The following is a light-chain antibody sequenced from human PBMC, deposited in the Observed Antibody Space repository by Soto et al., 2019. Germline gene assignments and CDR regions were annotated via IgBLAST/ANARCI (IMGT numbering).Light chain of an antibody. CDR2: LGS. CDR1: QSLLHNNGNNY. V-gene: IGKV2-28*01. J-gene: IGKJ5*01. Sequence: VMTQSPLSLSVTPGESASMSCRSSQSLLHNNGNNYFDWYLQKPGQSPQLLIYLGSNRASGVPDRFRGSGSGTDFTLKISRVAAEDVGVYYCMQALQTPLTFGQGTRLEIK. CDR3: MQALQTPLT.